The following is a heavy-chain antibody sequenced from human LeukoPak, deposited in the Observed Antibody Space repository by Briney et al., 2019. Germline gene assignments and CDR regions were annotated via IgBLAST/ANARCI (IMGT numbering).Heavy chain of an antibody. CDR2: INHSGST. Sequence: SETLSLTCAVYGGSFSGYYWSWIRQPPGKGLEWIGEINHSGSTNYNPSLKSRATISVDTSKNQFSLKLSSVTAADTAVYYCARRFPRLVLADYFDYWGQGTLVTVSS. CDR3: ARRFPRLVLADYFDY. V-gene: IGHV4-34*01. D-gene: IGHD2/OR15-2a*01. CDR1: GGSFSGYY. J-gene: IGHJ4*02.